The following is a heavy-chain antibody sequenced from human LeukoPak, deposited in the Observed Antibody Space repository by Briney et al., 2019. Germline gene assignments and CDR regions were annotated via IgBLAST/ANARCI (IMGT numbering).Heavy chain of an antibody. V-gene: IGHV1-69*06. Sequence: ASVKVSCKASGGTFSSYAISWVRQAPGQGLEWMGGIIPIFGTANYAQKFQGRVTITADKSTSTAYMELSSLRSEDTAVYYCASGGTTTIFWIWGQGTLVTVSS. CDR1: GGTFSSYA. CDR3: ASGGTTTIFWI. J-gene: IGHJ4*02. D-gene: IGHD3-9*01. CDR2: IIPIFGTA.